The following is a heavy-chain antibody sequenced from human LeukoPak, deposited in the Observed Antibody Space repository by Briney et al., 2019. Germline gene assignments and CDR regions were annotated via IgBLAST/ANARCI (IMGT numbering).Heavy chain of an antibody. V-gene: IGHV3-7*01. CDR2: IKQDGSEK. J-gene: IGHJ6*02. CDR1: GFTFSSYW. Sequence: GGSLRLSCAASGFTFSSYWMSWVRQAPGKGLEWVANIKQDGSEKYYVDSVKGRFTISRDNAKNSLYLQMNSLRAEDTAVYYCARDRIAIFGTDSYYYYGMDVWGQGTTVTVSS. CDR3: ARDRIAIFGTDSYYYYGMDV. D-gene: IGHD3-3*01.